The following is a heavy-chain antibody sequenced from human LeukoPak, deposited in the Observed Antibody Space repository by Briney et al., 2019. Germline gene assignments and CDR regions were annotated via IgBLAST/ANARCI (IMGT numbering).Heavy chain of an antibody. J-gene: IGHJ4*02. CDR3: ARGGSGSLEPPLDY. Sequence: GGSLRLSCAASGFISSSYWMHWVRQAPGKGLVWVSRINTDGSSTSYADSVKGRFTISRDNAKNTLYLQMNSLRAEDTAVYYCARGGSGSLEPPLDYWGQGTLVTVSS. D-gene: IGHD1-26*01. CDR1: GFISSSYW. CDR2: INTDGSST. V-gene: IGHV3-74*01.